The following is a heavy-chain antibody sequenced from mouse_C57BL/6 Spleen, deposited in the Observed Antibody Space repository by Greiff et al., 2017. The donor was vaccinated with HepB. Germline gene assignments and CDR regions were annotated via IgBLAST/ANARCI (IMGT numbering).Heavy chain of an antibody. D-gene: IGHD1-1*01. V-gene: IGHV3-8*01. CDR1: GYSITSDY. Sequence: EVQLQQSGPGLAKPSQPLSLTCSVTGYSITSDYWNWIRKFPGNKLEYMGYISYSGSTYYNPSLKSRISITRDTSKNQYYLQLNSVTTEDTATYYCARYPDYYGSPWYFDVWGTGTTVTVSS. CDR2: ISYSGST. J-gene: IGHJ1*03. CDR3: ARYPDYYGSPWYFDV.